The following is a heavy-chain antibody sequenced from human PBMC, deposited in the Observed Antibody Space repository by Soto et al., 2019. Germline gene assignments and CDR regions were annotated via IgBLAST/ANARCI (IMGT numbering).Heavy chain of an antibody. J-gene: IGHJ3*02. Sequence: GGSLRLSCAASGFTFSSYAMSWVRQAPGKGLEWASAISGSGGSTYYADSVKGRFTISRDNSKNTLYLQMNSLRAEDTAVYYCAKTLGLTDAFDIWGQGTMVTVSS. CDR1: GFTFSSYA. V-gene: IGHV3-23*01. CDR3: AKTLGLTDAFDI. CDR2: ISGSGGST. D-gene: IGHD2-8*01.